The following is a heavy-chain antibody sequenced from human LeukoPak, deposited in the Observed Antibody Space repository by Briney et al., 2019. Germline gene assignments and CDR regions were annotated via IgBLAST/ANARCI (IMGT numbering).Heavy chain of an antibody. CDR2: FKSKTDGGTA. Sequence: GGSLRLSCAASGFTFSNAWMSRVRQAPGKGLEWVGRFKSKTDGGTADYAAPVKGRFTISRDDSKNTLYLQMNSLKTGDTAVYYCTTAPGFWSGYYTSSGDYWGQGTLVTVSS. J-gene: IGHJ4*02. CDR1: GFTFSNAW. CDR3: TTAPGFWSGYYTSSGDY. V-gene: IGHV3-15*01. D-gene: IGHD3-3*01.